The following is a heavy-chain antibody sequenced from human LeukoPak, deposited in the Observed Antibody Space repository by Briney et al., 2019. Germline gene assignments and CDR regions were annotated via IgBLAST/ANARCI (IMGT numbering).Heavy chain of an antibody. CDR1: GYSFTSYW. J-gene: IGHJ5*02. CDR3: ARALGYCSSTSCYTPAYNWFDL. Sequence: GESLKISCKGSGYSFTSYWIGWVRQMPGKGLEWMGIIYPGDSDTRYSPSFQGQVTISADKSISTAYLQWSSLKASDTAMYYCARALGYCSSTSCYTPAYNWFDLWGQGTLVTVSS. D-gene: IGHD2-2*02. V-gene: IGHV5-51*01. CDR2: IYPGDSDT.